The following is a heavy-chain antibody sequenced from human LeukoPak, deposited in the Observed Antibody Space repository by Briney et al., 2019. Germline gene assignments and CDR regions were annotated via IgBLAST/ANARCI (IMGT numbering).Heavy chain of an antibody. D-gene: IGHD3-22*01. CDR2: ISSSSSYI. V-gene: IGHV3-21*01. CDR3: ARVNSNHYYDSSGYDGY. Sequence: GGSLRLSCAASGFTFSSYSMNWVRQAPGKGLEWASSISSSSSYIYYADSVKGRFTISRDNAKNSLYLQMNSLRAEDTAVYYCARVNSNHYYDSSGYDGYWGQGTLVTVSS. J-gene: IGHJ4*02. CDR1: GFTFSSYS.